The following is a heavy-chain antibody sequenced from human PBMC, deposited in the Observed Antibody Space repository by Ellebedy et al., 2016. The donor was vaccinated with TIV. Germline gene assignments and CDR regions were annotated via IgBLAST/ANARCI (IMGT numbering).Heavy chain of an antibody. CDR1: GFTFTSSA. D-gene: IGHD2-21*02. Sequence: AASVKVSCKASGFTFTSSAMQWVRQARGQRLEWIGWIVVGSGNTNYAQKFQERVTITRDMSTSTAYMELSSLRSEDTAVYYCAAMATYCGGDCYPGLFDPWGQGTLVTVSS. J-gene: IGHJ5*02. V-gene: IGHV1-58*02. CDR3: AAMATYCGGDCYPGLFDP. CDR2: IVVGSGNT.